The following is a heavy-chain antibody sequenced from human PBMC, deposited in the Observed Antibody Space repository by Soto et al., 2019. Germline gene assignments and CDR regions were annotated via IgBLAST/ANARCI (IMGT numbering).Heavy chain of an antibody. J-gene: IGHJ6*02. CDR3: ARDRRVCSSTSCYPDYYYYGMDV. Sequence: ASVKVSCKDSGDTLTGYYMHWVRQAPGQGLEWMGWINPNSGGTNYAQKFQGWVTMTRDTSISTAYMELSRLRSDDTAVYYCARDRRVCSSTSCYPDYYYYGMDVWGQGTTVTVSS. D-gene: IGHD2-2*01. CDR2: INPNSGGT. CDR1: GDTLTGYY. V-gene: IGHV1-2*04.